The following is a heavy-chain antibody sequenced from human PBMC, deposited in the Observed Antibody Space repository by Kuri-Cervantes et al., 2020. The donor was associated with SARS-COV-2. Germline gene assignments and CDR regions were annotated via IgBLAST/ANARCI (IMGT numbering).Heavy chain of an antibody. CDR2: ISGSGGST. Sequence: GGSLRLSCAASGFTFDDYTMHWVRQAPGKGLEWVSAISGSGGSTYYADSVKGRFTISRDNSKNSLYLQMNSLKTEDTAVYYCTRDGRMTIAFDIWGQGTMVTVSS. CDR3: TRDGRMTIAFDI. V-gene: IGHV3-23*01. D-gene: IGHD4/OR15-4a*01. J-gene: IGHJ3*02. CDR1: GFTFDDYT.